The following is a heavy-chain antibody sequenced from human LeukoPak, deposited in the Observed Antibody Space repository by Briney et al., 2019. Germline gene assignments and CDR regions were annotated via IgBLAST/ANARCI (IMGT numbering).Heavy chain of an antibody. J-gene: IGHJ4*02. CDR1: GFTFSSNG. Sequence: GGSLRLSCTASGFTFSSNGMHWVRQAPGKGLEWVAHLWNDGSNKCYGASVKGRFTISRDNSKNTLYLQMNSLRAEDTAIYYCAKDKYSSTSIDCWGQGTLVTVSS. CDR2: LWNDGSNK. D-gene: IGHD6-13*01. V-gene: IGHV3-30*02. CDR3: AKDKYSSTSIDC.